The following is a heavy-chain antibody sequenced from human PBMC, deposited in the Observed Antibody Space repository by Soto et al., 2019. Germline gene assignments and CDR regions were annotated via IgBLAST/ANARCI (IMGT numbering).Heavy chain of an antibody. D-gene: IGHD2-2*02. J-gene: IGHJ4*02. CDR2: IGGSGGYT. CDR3: ANSRIPFRGTRGLLDY. Sequence: PGGSLRLSCAASGFTFSNYAMSWFRQAPGRGLEWVSTIGGSGGYTYYADSVKGRFTISRDNSKNTLYLQMSSLRAEDTAVYYCANSRIPFRGTRGLLDYSGQGTLDIVSS. CDR1: GFTFSNYA. V-gene: IGHV3-23*01.